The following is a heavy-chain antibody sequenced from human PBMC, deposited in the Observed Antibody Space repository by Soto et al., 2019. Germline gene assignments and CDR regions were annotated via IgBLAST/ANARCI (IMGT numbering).Heavy chain of an antibody. CDR1: GDTFSSYA. V-gene: IGHV1-69*01. J-gene: IGHJ4*02. Sequence: QVQLVQSGAEVKKPGSSVKVSCKASGDTFSSYAINWVRQAPGQGLEWMGGIIPMFGTANYAQKFKGRVTITAGESTSTVYMEAGSLISEGTAVYYCARVGPAHYYDSSGYYSPLDYGGQGTLVPVSS. CDR3: ARVGPAHYYDSSGYYSPLDY. D-gene: IGHD3-22*01. CDR2: IIPMFGTA.